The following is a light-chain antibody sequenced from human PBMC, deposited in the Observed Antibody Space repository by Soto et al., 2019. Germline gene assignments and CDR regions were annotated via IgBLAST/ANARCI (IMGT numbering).Light chain of an antibody. CDR1: QSVSSN. CDR3: QQYNNLPPIT. V-gene: IGKV3-15*01. Sequence: EIVMTQSPATLSVSPGERATLSCRASQSVSSNVAWYQQKPGQAPRLLIYGASTRATGIPARFSGSGSGTEFNITISSLQSEDFAVYYCQQYNNLPPITFGQGTRLEIK. CDR2: GAS. J-gene: IGKJ5*01.